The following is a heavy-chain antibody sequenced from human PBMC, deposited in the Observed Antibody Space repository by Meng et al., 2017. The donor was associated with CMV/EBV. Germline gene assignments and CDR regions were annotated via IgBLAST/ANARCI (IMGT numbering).Heavy chain of an antibody. CDR1: GYTFTGYY. V-gene: IGHV1-2*02. D-gene: IGHD6-19*01. Sequence: ASVKVSCKASGYTFTGYYMHWVRQAPGQGLEWMGWINPNSGGTNYAQKFQGRVTMTRDTSISTAYMELSRLRSDDTAVYYCARDSGYSSGWAFDYWGQGTLVTVSS. J-gene: IGHJ4*02. CDR3: ARDSGYSSGWAFDY. CDR2: INPNSGGT.